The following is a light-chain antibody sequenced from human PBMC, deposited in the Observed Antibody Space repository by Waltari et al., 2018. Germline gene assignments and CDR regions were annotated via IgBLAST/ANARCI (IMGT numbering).Light chain of an antibody. J-gene: IGLJ1*01. CDR2: EVS. CDR1: SSDVGGYHY. Sequence: QSALTQPPSASGSPGQSVPISCTGTSSDVGGYHYVSWYQQHPGKAPKLMIYEVSKRPSGVPDRFSGSKAGNTASLTVSGLQAEDEADYYCSSYAGSNNYVFGTGTKVTVL. V-gene: IGLV2-8*01. CDR3: SSYAGSNNYV.